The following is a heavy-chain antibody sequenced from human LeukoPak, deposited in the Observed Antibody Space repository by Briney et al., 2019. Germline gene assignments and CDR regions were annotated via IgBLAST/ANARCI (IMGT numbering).Heavy chain of an antibody. D-gene: IGHD4-17*01. CDR2: ISGSGGST. V-gene: IGHV3-23*01. CDR1: GFTFSSYG. CDR3: ARDSYGDDAFDI. J-gene: IGHJ3*02. Sequence: GGSLRLSCAASGFTFSSYGMSWVRQAPGKGLEWVSAISGSGGSTYYADSVKGRFTISRDNSKNTLYLQMNSLRAEDTAVYYCARDSYGDDAFDIWGQGTMVTVSS.